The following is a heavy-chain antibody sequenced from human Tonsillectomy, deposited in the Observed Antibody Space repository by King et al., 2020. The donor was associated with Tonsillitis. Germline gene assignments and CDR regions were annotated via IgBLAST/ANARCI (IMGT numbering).Heavy chain of an antibody. V-gene: IGHV3-23*01. CDR3: AKALGGSGTYWSSDAFDI. CDR2: ISGSGGSP. CDR1: RFSFISYA. Sequence: VQLLESGGGLVQPGGSLRLSCAASRFSFISYAMSWVRQAPGKGLEWFSAISGSGGSPYYADSVKGRFTISRDNSKNTLYLQMNSLRAEDTAVYFCAKALGGSGTYWSSDAFDIWGQGTMVTVSS. J-gene: IGHJ3*02. D-gene: IGHD3-10*01.